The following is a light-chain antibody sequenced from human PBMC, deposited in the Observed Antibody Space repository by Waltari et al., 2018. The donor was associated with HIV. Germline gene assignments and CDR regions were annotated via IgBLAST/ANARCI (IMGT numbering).Light chain of an antibody. CDR1: QSVSSN. CDR3: QQYNNWPPIT. CDR2: GAF. V-gene: IGKV3-15*01. Sequence: EIVVTQSPATLSVSPGERATLSCRTSQSVSSNLAWYRQKPGQAPRLLIYGAFTRATGIPARFSGSGSGTEFTLTISGLQSEDFGVYYCQQYNNWPPITFGQGTRLEIK. J-gene: IGKJ5*01.